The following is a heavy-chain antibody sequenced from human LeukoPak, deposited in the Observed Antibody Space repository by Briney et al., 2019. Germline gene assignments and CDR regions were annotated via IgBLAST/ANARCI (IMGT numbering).Heavy chain of an antibody. CDR1: GFTFSNNW. V-gene: IGHV3-7*01. D-gene: IGHD6-13*01. Sequence: PGGSLRLSCAASGFTFSNNWMTWVRQAPGKGLEWVATIKQDGSEKYYVDSVKGRFTISRDNAKNSLSLQMNSLRAEDTAVYYCARDPPVGSSLGYWGQGTLVTVSS. CDR2: IKQDGSEK. J-gene: IGHJ4*02. CDR3: ARDPPVGSSLGY.